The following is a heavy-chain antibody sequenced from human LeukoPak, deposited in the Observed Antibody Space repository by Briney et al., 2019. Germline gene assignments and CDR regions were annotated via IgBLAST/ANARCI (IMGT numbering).Heavy chain of an antibody. CDR1: GFTFDDYA. D-gene: IGHD2-21*02. V-gene: IGHV3-9*01. J-gene: IGHJ4*02. Sequence: GGSLRLSCAASGFTFDDYAMHWVRQAPGKGLEWVSGISWNSGSIGYADSVKGRFTISRDNAKKSLYLLMSSLRAEDTAVYYCARDPTFVVLTVDDFDSWGQGTLVTVSS. CDR3: ARDPTFVVLTVDDFDS. CDR2: ISWNSGSI.